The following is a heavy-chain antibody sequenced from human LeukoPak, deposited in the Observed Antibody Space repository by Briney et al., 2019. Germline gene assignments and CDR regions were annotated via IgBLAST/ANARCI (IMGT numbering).Heavy chain of an antibody. Sequence: ASVKVSCKSSGYTFTSYYMYWVRQAPGQGLEWMGIINPSGGSTSYAQKFQGRVTMTRDTTTTTVYMELSSLRSEDTAVYYCARDSGMVRGTVDYWGQGTLVTVSS. CDR1: GYTFTSYY. V-gene: IGHV1-46*01. J-gene: IGHJ4*02. CDR2: INPSGGST. D-gene: IGHD3-10*01. CDR3: ARDSGMVRGTVDY.